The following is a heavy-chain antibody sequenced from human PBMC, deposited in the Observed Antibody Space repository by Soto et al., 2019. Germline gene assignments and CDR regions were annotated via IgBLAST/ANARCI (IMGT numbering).Heavy chain of an antibody. CDR1: GGTFSTYI. CDR2: IIPLFCAA. J-gene: IGHJ4*02. D-gene: IGHD6-6*01. V-gene: IGHV1-69*06. CDR3: TREVSIGNRFDY. Sequence: QVQLVQSGAEVKKPGSSVKVSCKVSGGTFSTYIITWVRQAPGHGLEWMGGIIPLFCAANYAQKFQGRVTITADKASSTAYMELSILRSADRAFYDCTREVSIGNRFDYWGPGTLV.